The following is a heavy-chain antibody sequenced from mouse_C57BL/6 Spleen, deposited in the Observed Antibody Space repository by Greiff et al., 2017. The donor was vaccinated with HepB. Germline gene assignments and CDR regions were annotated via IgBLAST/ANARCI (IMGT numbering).Heavy chain of an antibody. CDR1: GFNIKDDY. J-gene: IGHJ3*01. V-gene: IGHV14-4*01. Sequence: EVQLQQSGAELVRPGASVKLSCTASGFNIKDDYMHWVKQRPEQGLEWIGWIDPENGDTEYASKFQGKATITADTSSNTAYLQLSSLTSEDTAVYYGTTRYGSTSWFAYWGQGTLVTVSA. CDR2: IDPENGDT. D-gene: IGHD1-1*01. CDR3: TTRYGSTSWFAY.